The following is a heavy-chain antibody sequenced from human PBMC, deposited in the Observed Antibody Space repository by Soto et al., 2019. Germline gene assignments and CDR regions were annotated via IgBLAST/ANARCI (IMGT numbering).Heavy chain of an antibody. CDR2: ISYDGSNK. CDR1: GFTFSSYG. Sequence: GVSLRLSCAASGFTFSSYGMHWVRQAPGKGLEWVAVISYDGSNKYYADSVKGRFTISRDNAKNSLYLQMNSLRAEDTAVYYCARRVAGTSDWFDPWGQGTLVTVSS. D-gene: IGHD6-19*01. J-gene: IGHJ5*02. V-gene: IGHV3-30*03. CDR3: ARRVAGTSDWFDP.